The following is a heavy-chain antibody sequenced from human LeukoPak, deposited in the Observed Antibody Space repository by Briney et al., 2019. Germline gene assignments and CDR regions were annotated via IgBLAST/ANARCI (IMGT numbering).Heavy chain of an antibody. CDR2: ISYDGSNT. J-gene: IGHJ4*02. CDR3: AKNRGYGSGSYRHFDH. D-gene: IGHD3-10*01. CDR1: GFSFVSHA. V-gene: IGHV3-30*18. Sequence: GRFLRLSCAASGFSFVSHAMHWVRQAPGKGLEWVALISYDGSNTYYADSVKGRFSISRESSKNTLYLQMNSLRAEDTAIYYCAKNRGYGSGSYRHFDHWGQGTLVTVSS.